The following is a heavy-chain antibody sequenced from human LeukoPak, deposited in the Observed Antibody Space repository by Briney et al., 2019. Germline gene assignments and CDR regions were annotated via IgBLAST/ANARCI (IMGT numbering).Heavy chain of an antibody. J-gene: IGHJ4*02. CDR3: AKFPITIFGVAKMSYFDY. CDR1: GYTFTSYG. CDR2: ISAYNGNT. V-gene: IGHV1-18*01. Sequence: ASVTVSCKASGYTFTSYGISWVRQAPGQGLEWMGWISAYNGNTNYAQKLQGRVTMTTDTSTSTAYMELRSLRSDDTAVYYCAKFPITIFGVAKMSYFDYWGQGTLVTVSS. D-gene: IGHD3-3*01.